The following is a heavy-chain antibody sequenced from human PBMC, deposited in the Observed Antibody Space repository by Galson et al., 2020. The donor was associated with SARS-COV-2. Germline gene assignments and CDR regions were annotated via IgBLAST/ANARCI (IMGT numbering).Heavy chain of an antibody. CDR1: GFTFSDHY. J-gene: IGHJ6*02. Sequence: GESLKISCAASGFTFSDHYMDWVRQAPGKGLEWVGRTSKTSVSYTTEYAASVKGRFIISRDDSKNSLHLQMNSLKTEDTAVYYCARGPRYMRLLNRYGMDVWGQVTTVTVSS. CDR2: TSKTSVSYTT. D-gene: IGHD3-3*01. V-gene: IGHV3-72*01. CDR3: ARGPRYMRLLNRYGMDV.